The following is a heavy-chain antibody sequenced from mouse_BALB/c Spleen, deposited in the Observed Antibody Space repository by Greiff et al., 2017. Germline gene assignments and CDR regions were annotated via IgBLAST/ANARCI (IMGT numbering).Heavy chain of an antibody. CDR1: GFNIKDYY. CDR3: ARGIYDYDDY. J-gene: IGHJ2*01. CDR2: IDPRNGNT. V-gene: IGHV14-1*02. D-gene: IGHD2-4*01. Sequence: EVQLQQSGAELVRPGALVKLSCKASGFNIKDYYMYWVKQRPEQGLEWIGWIDPRNGNTIYDPKFQGKASITADTSSNTAYLQLSSLTSEDTAVYYCARGIYDYDDYWGQGTTLTVSS.